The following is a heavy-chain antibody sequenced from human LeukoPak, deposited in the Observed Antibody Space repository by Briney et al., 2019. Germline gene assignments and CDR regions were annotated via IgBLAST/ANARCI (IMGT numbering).Heavy chain of an antibody. J-gene: IGHJ4*02. D-gene: IGHD3/OR15-3a*01. Sequence: GGSLRLSCAASGFTFSSYGMSWVRQAPGKGLEWVSAISGSGGSTYYADSVKGRFTISRDNSKNMLYLQMNSLRAEDTAVYYCAKSRDTGNQGRHGLIYFDYWGQGSLVTVSS. CDR3: AKSRDTGNQGRHGLIYFDY. CDR1: GFTFSSYG. CDR2: ISGSGGST. V-gene: IGHV3-23*01.